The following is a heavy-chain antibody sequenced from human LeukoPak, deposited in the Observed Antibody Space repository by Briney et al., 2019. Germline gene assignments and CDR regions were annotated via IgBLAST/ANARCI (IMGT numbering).Heavy chain of an antibody. CDR3: ARDRGGYGDYQGNWFDP. V-gene: IGHV4-59*12. CDR2: IYYSGST. CDR1: GGSISSYY. J-gene: IGHJ5*02. Sequence: SETLSLTCTVSGGSISSYYWSWIRQPPGKGLEWIGYIYYSGSTNYNPSLKSRVTISVDTSKNQFSLKLSSVTAADTAVYYCARDRGGYGDYQGNWFDPWGQGTLVTVSS. D-gene: IGHD4-17*01.